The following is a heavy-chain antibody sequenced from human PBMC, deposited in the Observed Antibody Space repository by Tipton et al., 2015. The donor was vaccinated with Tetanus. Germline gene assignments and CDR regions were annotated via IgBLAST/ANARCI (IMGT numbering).Heavy chain of an antibody. J-gene: IGHJ4*02. Sequence: SLRLSCAASGFTLRTYSMNWVRQAPGKGLEWISYISTTSNTIYYADSVKGRFTISSDNSENTVYLQMNSLRVEDTAMYYCAKGGSSLDYWGQGTLVTVSS. V-gene: IGHV3-48*04. CDR3: AKGGSSLDY. D-gene: IGHD2-15*01. CDR2: ISTTSNTI. CDR1: GFTLRTYS.